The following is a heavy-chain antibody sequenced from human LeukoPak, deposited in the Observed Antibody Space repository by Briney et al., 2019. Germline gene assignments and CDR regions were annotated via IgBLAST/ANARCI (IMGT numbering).Heavy chain of an antibody. V-gene: IGHV3-23*01. CDR2: ISSNGVST. J-gene: IGHJ4*02. CDR1: GFIFSSYA. CDR3: ARRPSYYFDY. Sequence: GGSLRLSCAASGFIFSSYAMSWVRQAPGKGLEWVSAISSNGVSTYYADSVKGRFTISRDNSKNTLYLQVNSLRAEDTAVYYCARRPSYYFDYWGQGTLVTVS.